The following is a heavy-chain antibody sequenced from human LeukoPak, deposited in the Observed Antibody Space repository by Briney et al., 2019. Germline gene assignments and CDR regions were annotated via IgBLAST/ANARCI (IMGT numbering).Heavy chain of an antibody. CDR3: ATHRDCSSTSCQSIYYYCYGMDV. CDR2: FDPEDGET. J-gene: IGHJ6*02. D-gene: IGHD2-2*01. CDR1: GYTLTELS. Sequence: ASVKVSCKVSGYTLTELSMHWVRQAPGKGLEWMGGFDPEDGETIYAQKFQGRVTMTEDTSTDTAYMELSSLRSEDTAVYYCATHRDCSSTSCQSIYYYCYGMDVWGQGTTVTVSS. V-gene: IGHV1-24*01.